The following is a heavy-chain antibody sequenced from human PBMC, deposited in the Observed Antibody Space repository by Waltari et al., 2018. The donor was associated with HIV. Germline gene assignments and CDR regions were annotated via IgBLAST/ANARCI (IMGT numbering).Heavy chain of an antibody. J-gene: IGHJ6*02. V-gene: IGHV1-2*02. CDR2: INPNSGGT. CDR3: ARGQAGIAAHYYYYGMDV. D-gene: IGHD6-13*01. Sequence: QVQLVQSGAEVKKPGASVKVSCKASGYTFTGYYLHWVRQATGPGLEWMGWINPNSGGTNYAQKFQGRVTMTRDTSISTAYMELSRLRSDDTAVYYCARGQAGIAAHYYYYGMDVWGQGTTVTVSS. CDR1: GYTFTGYY.